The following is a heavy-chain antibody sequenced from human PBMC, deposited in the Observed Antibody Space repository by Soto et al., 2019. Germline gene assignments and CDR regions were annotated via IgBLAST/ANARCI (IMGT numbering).Heavy chain of an antibody. V-gene: IGHV1-69*13. CDR2: IIPIFGTA. CDR1: GGTFCSYA. Sequence: VKVSCKASGGTFCSYAISWVRQAPGQGLEWMGGIIPIFGTANYAQKFQGRVTITADESTSTAYMELSSLRSEDTAVYYCAREPELGVVIMRSGAGWAFDIWGQGTMVTVSS. D-gene: IGHD3-3*01. CDR3: AREPELGVVIMRSGAGWAFDI. J-gene: IGHJ3*02.